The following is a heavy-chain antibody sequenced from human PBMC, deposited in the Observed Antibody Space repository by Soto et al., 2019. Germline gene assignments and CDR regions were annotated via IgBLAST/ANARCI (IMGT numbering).Heavy chain of an antibody. Sequence: QVQLVQSGAEVKKPGASVKVSCKTSGYTFISYAISWVRQAPGQGLEWMGWISDYNGNTNYAQKFQGRVSMTTDTSTSTAYMEMRSLRSDDTAMYYCARVPAMVPPLEEKNFDYWGQGTLVTVSS. CDR3: ARVPAMVPPLEEKNFDY. CDR2: ISDYNGNT. CDR1: GYTFISYA. V-gene: IGHV1-18*04. D-gene: IGHD5-18*01. J-gene: IGHJ4*02.